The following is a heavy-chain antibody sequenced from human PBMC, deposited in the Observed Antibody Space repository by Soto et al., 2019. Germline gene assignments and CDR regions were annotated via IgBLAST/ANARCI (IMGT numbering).Heavy chain of an antibody. Sequence: PGGSLRLSCAASGFTFRSFTMDWVRQAPGKGLEWVSTISSNSAYIYYTDALRGRFTISRDNAKNSLHLQMISLRAEDTAVYYCTRDASRDSSARGWFDPWGPGTLVTVSS. V-gene: IGHV3-21*01. CDR3: TRDASRDSSARGWFDP. J-gene: IGHJ5*02. D-gene: IGHD6-13*01. CDR1: GFTFRSFT. CDR2: ISSNSAYI.